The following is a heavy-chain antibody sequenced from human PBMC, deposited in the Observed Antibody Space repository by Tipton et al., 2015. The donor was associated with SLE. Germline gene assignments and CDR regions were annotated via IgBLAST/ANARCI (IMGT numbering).Heavy chain of an antibody. Sequence: TLSLTCTVSDYSISSGYYWAWIRQPPGKGPEWIGSIYHSGSTFYDPSLNSRVSISVDTSKNQFSLTLTSVTAADTAIYYCARVYSGNYYKTFDFWGQGTLVTVSS. J-gene: IGHJ3*01. CDR1: DYSISSGYY. V-gene: IGHV4-38-2*02. CDR3: ARVYSGNYYKTFDF. CDR2: IYHSGST. D-gene: IGHD1-26*01.